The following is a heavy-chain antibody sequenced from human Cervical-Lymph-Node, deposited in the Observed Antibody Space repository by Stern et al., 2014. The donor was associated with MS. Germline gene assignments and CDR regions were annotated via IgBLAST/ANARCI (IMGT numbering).Heavy chain of an antibody. D-gene: IGHD3-10*01. Sequence: QVQLVESGPGLVKPSQTLSLTCTVSGGSISSGGYYWIWIRPHPGKGLDLIEYTHHSGSSYYNPSLKSRLTISVDTSRNQISLKLYSVTAADTAVYHCARHNMVRGRWFDPWGQGTLVTVSS. CDR3: ARHNMVRGRWFDP. CDR1: GGSISSGGYY. V-gene: IGHV4-31*03. CDR2: THHSGSS. J-gene: IGHJ5*02.